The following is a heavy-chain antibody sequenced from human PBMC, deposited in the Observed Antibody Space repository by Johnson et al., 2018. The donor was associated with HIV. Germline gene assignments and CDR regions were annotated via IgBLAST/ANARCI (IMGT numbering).Heavy chain of an antibody. D-gene: IGHD2-21*02. CDR1: GFTSAACG. CDR2: IKWHGGST. Sequence: EVQLVESGGGVVRPGGSLRLSCAASGFTSAACGMSWVRQGPGTGLEWVSCIKWHGGSTGSADSVKGRLTISRDNAKNSLYLQMNSLRAEDTALYYCARWIRDCGGDCYDVFDIWGQGTKVTVSS. V-gene: IGHV3-20*04. J-gene: IGHJ3*02. CDR3: ARWIRDCGGDCYDVFDI.